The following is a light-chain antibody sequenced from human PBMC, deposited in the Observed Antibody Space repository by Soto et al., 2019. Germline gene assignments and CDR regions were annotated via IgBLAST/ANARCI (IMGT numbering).Light chain of an antibody. Sequence: QTVVTQEPSFSVSPGGTVTFTCGLSSGSVSTNYYPSWYQQTPGQAPRTLIYNTNSRSSGVPDRFSGSILGNKAALTITGAQADDESDYYCGLYMGLGISVFGGGTQLTVL. J-gene: IGLJ2*01. CDR2: NTN. CDR3: GLYMGLGISV. CDR1: SGSVSTNYY. V-gene: IGLV8-61*01.